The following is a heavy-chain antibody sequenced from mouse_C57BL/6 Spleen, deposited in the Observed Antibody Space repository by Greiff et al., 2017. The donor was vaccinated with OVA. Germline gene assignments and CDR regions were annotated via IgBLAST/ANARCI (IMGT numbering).Heavy chain of an antibody. CDR3: AIPNWEWYCDV. V-gene: IGHV1-52*01. J-gene: IGHJ1*03. Sequence: VQLQQPGAELVRPGSSVKLSCKASGYTFTSYWMHWVKQRPIQGLEWIGNIDPSDSETHYNQKFKDKATLTVDKSSSTAYMQLSSLTSKDSAVYYCAIPNWEWYCDVWGTGTTVTVSS. CDR2: IDPSDSET. CDR1: GYTFTSYW. D-gene: IGHD4-1*01.